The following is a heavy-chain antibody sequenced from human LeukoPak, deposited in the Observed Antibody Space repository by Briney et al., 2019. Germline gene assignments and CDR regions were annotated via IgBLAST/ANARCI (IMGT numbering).Heavy chain of an antibody. Sequence: PGGSLRLSCAASGFTFSSYSMNWVRQAPGKGLEWVSSISSSSSYIYYADSVKGRFTISRDNAKNSPYLQMNSLRAEDTAVYYCARDYRPYYDILTGYGADPAFDIWGQGTMVTVSS. D-gene: IGHD3-9*01. J-gene: IGHJ3*02. CDR1: GFTFSSYS. CDR2: ISSSSSYI. CDR3: ARDYRPYYDILTGYGADPAFDI. V-gene: IGHV3-21*01.